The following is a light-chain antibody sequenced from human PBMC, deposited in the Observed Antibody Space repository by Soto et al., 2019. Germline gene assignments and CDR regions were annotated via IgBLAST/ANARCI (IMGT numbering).Light chain of an antibody. CDR1: QNVEGY. V-gene: IGKV3-11*01. J-gene: IGKJ5*01. CDR2: DAS. CDR3: QQRRNWPPIT. Sequence: ETVLTQSPATLSLSPGERATLSCRASQNVEGYLAWYQQKPGQAPRLLISDASNRATGIPARFSGSGSGTDFTLTISSLEPEDFAVYYCQQRRNWPPITFGQGTRLEIK.